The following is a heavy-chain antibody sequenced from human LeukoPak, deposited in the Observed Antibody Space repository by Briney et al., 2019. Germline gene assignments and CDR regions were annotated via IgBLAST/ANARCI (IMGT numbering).Heavy chain of an antibody. J-gene: IGHJ4*02. Sequence: GGSLRLSCAASGFTFSRYWMSWVRQAPGKGLEWVANIKQDEIEKYFVDSVKGRFTLSGENAKNSLYLQMNSLRAEDTAVYYCAQNDYYDSSGYYLAYWGQGTLVTVSS. V-gene: IGHV3-7*01. D-gene: IGHD3-22*01. CDR1: GFTFSRYW. CDR2: IKQDEIEK. CDR3: AQNDYYDSSGYYLAY.